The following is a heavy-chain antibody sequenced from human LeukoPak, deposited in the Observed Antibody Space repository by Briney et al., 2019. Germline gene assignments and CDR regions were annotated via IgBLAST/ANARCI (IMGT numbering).Heavy chain of an antibody. V-gene: IGHV1-18*01. CDR2: ISAYNGNT. CDR3: ARDTMIVVVIETFETGYGMGV. CDR1: GYTFTSYG. Sequence: GASVKVSCKASGYTFTSYGISWVRQAPGQGLEWMGWISAYNGNTNYAQKLQGRVTMTTDTSTSTAYMELRSLRSDDTAVYYCARDTMIVVVIETFETGYGMGVWGQGTTVTVSS. D-gene: IGHD3-22*01. J-gene: IGHJ6*02.